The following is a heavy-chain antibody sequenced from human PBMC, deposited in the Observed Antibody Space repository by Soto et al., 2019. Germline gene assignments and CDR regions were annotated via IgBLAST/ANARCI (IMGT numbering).Heavy chain of an antibody. CDR1: GYTFTGYY. CDR3: ASHLVVAAANPH. D-gene: IGHD2-15*01. CDR2: INPNSGGT. Sequence: ASVKVSCKASGYTFTGYYMHWVRQAPGQGLEWMGSINPNSGGTNYAQKFQGRVTMTRDTSISTAYMELSRLRSDDTAVYYCASHLVVAAANPHSGQGTRGTVAS. J-gene: IGHJ4*02. V-gene: IGHV1-2*02.